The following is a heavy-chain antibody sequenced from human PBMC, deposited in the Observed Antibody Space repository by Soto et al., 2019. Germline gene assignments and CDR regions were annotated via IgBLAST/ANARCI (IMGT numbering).Heavy chain of an antibody. CDR1: GGTFSSYA. D-gene: IGHD3-22*01. Sequence: SVKVSCKASGGTFSSYAISWVRQAPGQGLEWMGGIIPIFGTANYAQKFQGRVTITADESTSTAYMELSSLRSEDTAVYYCARPTRYYYDSSGQSAWFDPWGQGALVTVSS. J-gene: IGHJ5*02. CDR2: IIPIFGTA. V-gene: IGHV1-69*13. CDR3: ARPTRYYYDSSGQSAWFDP.